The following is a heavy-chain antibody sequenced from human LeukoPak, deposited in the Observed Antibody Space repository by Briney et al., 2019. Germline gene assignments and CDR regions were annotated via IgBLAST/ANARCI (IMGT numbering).Heavy chain of an antibody. V-gene: IGHV1-8*02. CDR3: ARATPGGLHGYSFDY. D-gene: IGHD5-24*01. CDR2: MNPNSGNT. J-gene: IGHJ4*02. Sequence: ASVKVSCKASGYTFKNYDINWVRQAPGQGLEWMGWMNPNSGNTGFAQKFQDRVSMTRDTSITTAYVELTSLRSGDTAVYYCARATPGGLHGYSFDYWGQGTVVTVYS. CDR1: GYTFKNYD.